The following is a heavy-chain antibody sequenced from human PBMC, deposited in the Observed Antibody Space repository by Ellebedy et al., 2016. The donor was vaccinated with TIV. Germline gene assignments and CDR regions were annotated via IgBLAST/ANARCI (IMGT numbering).Heavy chain of an antibody. V-gene: IGHV4-31*03. CDR1: GGSISSGGRY. CDR3: ARASAVAGTLLPFDL. J-gene: IGHJ2*01. Sequence: MPSETLSLTCTVSGGSISSGGRYWSWIRQHPGKGLEWIGYIYYSGSTYSNPSLKSRVTISVDTSKNQFSLKLSSVTAADTAVYYCARASAVAGTLLPFDLWGRGTLVTVSS. CDR2: IYYSGST. D-gene: IGHD6-19*01.